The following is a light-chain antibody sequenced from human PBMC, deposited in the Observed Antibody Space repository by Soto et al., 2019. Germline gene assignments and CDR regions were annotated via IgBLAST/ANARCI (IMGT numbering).Light chain of an antibody. CDR2: GAS. J-gene: IGKJ1*01. CDR1: QSVSSN. Sequence: ETVLTQSPGTLALSPGERAILCFSASQSVSSNLAWYQQKPGQAPRLLIYGASTRATGIPARFSGSGSGTEITLTISSLQSEDFAVYYCQQYNNWPRTFGQGTKVDIK. CDR3: QQYNNWPRT. V-gene: IGKV3-15*01.